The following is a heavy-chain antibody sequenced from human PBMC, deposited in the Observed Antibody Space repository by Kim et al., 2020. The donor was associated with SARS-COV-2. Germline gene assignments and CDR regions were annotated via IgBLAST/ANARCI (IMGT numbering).Heavy chain of an antibody. V-gene: IGHV4-34*01. CDR1: GGSFSGYY. Sequence: SETLSLTCAVYGGSFSGYYWSWIRQPPGKGLEWIGEINHSGSTNYNPSLKSRVTISVDTSKNQFSLKLSSVTAADTAVYYCARGRTYYYDSSGYYVHWGQGTLVTVSS. D-gene: IGHD3-22*01. J-gene: IGHJ4*02. CDR3: ARGRTYYYDSSGYYVH. CDR2: INHSGST.